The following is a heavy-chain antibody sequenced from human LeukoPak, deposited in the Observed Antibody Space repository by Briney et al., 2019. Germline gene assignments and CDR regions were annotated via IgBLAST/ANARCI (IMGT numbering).Heavy chain of an antibody. J-gene: IGHJ4*02. CDR1: GGAFSSYA. CDR3: ARGAGDFDY. Sequence: SVKVSCKASGGAFSSYAISWVRQAPGQGLEWMGRIIPILGIANYAQKFQGRVTITADKSTSTAYMELSSLRSEDTAVYYCARGAGDFDYWGQGTLVTVSS. V-gene: IGHV1-69*04. CDR2: IIPILGIA. D-gene: IGHD6-25*01.